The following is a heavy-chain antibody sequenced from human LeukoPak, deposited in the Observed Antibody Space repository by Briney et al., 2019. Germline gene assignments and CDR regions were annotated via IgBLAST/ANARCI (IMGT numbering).Heavy chain of an antibody. CDR1: GYIFTNYG. CDR3: AKDWEYCSGGSCRTYGGLDY. D-gene: IGHD2-15*01. Sequence: ASVKVSCKASGYIFTNYGISWVRQAPGQGLEWMGWISSYKGNTNYAQKFKGRVTMTTDTSTSTAYMELKNLRSDDTAVYYCAKDWEYCSGGSCRTYGGLDYWGQGTLVTVSS. V-gene: IGHV1-18*01. CDR2: ISSYKGNT. J-gene: IGHJ4*02.